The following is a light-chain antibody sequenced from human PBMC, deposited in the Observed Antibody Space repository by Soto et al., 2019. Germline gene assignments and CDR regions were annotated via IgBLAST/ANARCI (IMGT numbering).Light chain of an antibody. Sequence: QSALTQPVSVSESPGQSITISCTGTSSDVGSYNYVSWYQQHPDKAPKLMIYDVSNRPSGVSNRFSGSKSGNTASLTISGLQAEDEADYYCSSFTSSNTVVFGGGTKVTVL. J-gene: IGLJ3*02. V-gene: IGLV2-14*03. CDR2: DVS. CDR3: SSFTSSNTVV. CDR1: SSDVGSYNY.